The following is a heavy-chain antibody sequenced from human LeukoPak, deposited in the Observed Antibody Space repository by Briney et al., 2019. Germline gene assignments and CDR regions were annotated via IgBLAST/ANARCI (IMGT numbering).Heavy chain of an antibody. V-gene: IGHV3-23*01. CDR2: ISGSGGST. D-gene: IGHD3-3*01. Sequence: GGSLRLSCAASGFTFSSYAMSWVRQAPGKGPEWVSAISGSGGSTYYADSVKGRFTISRDNSKNTLYLQMNSLRAEDTAVYYCAKVADFWSGYYGVRNNWFDPWGQGTLVTVSS. CDR3: AKVADFWSGYYGVRNNWFDP. J-gene: IGHJ5*02. CDR1: GFTFSSYA.